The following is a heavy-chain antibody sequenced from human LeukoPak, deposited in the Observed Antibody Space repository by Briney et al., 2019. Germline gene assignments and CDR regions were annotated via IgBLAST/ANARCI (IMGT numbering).Heavy chain of an antibody. CDR1: GASISSSNW. J-gene: IGHJ6*03. D-gene: IGHD1-1*01. Sequence: SGTLSLTCAVSGASISSSNWWSWVRQPPGKGLEWIGSIYHSGSTYYNPSLKSRVTISVDTSKNQFSLKLSSVTAADTAVYYCAKVQLERRLYYYYMDVWGKGTTVTVSS. CDR3: AKVQLERRLYYYYMDV. V-gene: IGHV4-4*02. CDR2: IYHSGST.